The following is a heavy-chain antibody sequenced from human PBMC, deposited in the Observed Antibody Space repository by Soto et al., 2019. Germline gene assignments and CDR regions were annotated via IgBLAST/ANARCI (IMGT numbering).Heavy chain of an antibody. V-gene: IGHV1-8*01. J-gene: IGHJ6*02. Sequence: ASVKVSCKASGYRFTRYDINWVRQATGQGLEWMGWMYPNSGNTGYAQKFQGRVTMTRSTSISTAYMELSSLRSNDTAVYYCARPCIQLKDYYYYGMDVWGQGTTVTVSS. CDR3: ARPCIQLKDYYYYGMDV. D-gene: IGHD5-18*01. CDR1: GYRFTRYD. CDR2: MYPNSGNT.